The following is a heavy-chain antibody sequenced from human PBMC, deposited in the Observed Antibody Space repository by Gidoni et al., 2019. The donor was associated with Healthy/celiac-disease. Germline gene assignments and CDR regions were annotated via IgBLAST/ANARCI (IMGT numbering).Heavy chain of an antibody. J-gene: IGHJ6*02. Sequence: QVQLVQSGAEVKKPGASVKVSCKASGYTFTSYYMHWVRQAPGQGLEWMGIINPSGGSTSYAQKFQGRVTMTRDTSTSTVYMELSSLRSEDTAVYYCARDRKAMVTYYYYGMDVWGQGTTVTVSS. CDR3: ARDRKAMVTYYYYGMDV. D-gene: IGHD5-18*01. CDR1: GYTFTSYY. V-gene: IGHV1-46*01. CDR2: INPSGGST.